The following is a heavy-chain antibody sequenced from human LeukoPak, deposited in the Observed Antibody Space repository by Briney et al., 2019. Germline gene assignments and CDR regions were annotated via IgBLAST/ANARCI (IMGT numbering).Heavy chain of an antibody. CDR2: MNPNSGNT. CDR1: GYTFTSYD. D-gene: IGHD5-24*01. CDR3: ARDRGPYYYYYYMDV. Sequence: ASVKVSCKASGYTFTSYDINWVRQATGQGLEWMGWMNPNSGNTGYAQKFQGRVTMTRDTSISTAYMELSRLRSDDTAVYYCARDRGPYYYYYYMDVWGKGTTVTVSS. J-gene: IGHJ6*03. V-gene: IGHV1-8*01.